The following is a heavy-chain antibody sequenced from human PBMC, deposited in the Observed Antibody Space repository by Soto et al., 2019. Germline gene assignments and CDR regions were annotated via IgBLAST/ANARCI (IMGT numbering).Heavy chain of an antibody. CDR3: ARGVLY. J-gene: IGHJ4*02. CDR2: ISYSGNT. V-gene: IGHV4-31*11. D-gene: IGHD2-8*01. Sequence: QVQLQESGPGLVKPSQTLSLTCAVSGASISSGTYNWSWIRQRPGKGLEWIGSISYSGNTFHNPSLKSRVTISADTSKNQFSLKLASVTAADTAAYYCARGVLYWGQGALVTVSS. CDR1: GASISSGTYN.